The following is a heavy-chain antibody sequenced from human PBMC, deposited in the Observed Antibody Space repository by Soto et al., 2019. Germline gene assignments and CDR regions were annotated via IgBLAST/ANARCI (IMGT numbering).Heavy chain of an antibody. CDR1: GYTFTSYF. CDR2: STPSGDGA. Sequence: QVQLVQSGAEVKKPGASVKVSCKASGYTFTSYFMHWVRQAPGQGLEWMGISTPSGDGASYAQKFQGRVTMTRDTSTSTLYMELSNLKYEDTAVYYCARGRGGSYGMDVWGQGPTVTVSS. CDR3: ARGRGGSYGMDV. J-gene: IGHJ6*02. V-gene: IGHV1-46*01. D-gene: IGHD1-26*01.